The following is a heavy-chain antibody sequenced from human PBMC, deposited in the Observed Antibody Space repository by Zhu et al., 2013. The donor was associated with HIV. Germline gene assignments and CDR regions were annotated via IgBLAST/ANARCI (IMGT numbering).Heavy chain of an antibody. CDR2: IIPILGIA. CDR1: GGTFSSYT. CDR3: ARDRERYYYGMDV. D-gene: IGHD1-1*01. J-gene: IGHJ6*02. V-gene: IGHV1-69*08. Sequence: QVQLVQSGAEVKKPGSSVKVSCKASGGTFSSYTISWVRQAPGQGLEWMGRIIPILGIANYAQKFQGRVTITADKSTSTAYMELSSLRSEDTAVYYCARDRERYYYGMDVWGQGTTVTVSS.